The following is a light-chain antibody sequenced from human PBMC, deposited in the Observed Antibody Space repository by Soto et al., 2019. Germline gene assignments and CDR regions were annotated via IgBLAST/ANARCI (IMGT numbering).Light chain of an antibody. Sequence: DIQMTQSPSTLSASVGDRVTITCRASQSISHWLAWYQQKPGKAPKVLIYDASSLESGVPSRFSGRGSGTEFTLTISSLQPDDFAIYYCQQYNSYSPTTFGQGTRVDLK. J-gene: IGKJ1*01. CDR1: QSISHW. V-gene: IGKV1-5*01. CDR3: QQYNSYSPTT. CDR2: DAS.